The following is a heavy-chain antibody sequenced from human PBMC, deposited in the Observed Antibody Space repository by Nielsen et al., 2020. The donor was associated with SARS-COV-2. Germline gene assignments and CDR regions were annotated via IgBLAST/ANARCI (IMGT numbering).Heavy chain of an antibody. V-gene: IGHV3-9*01. CDR1: GFTFDDYA. D-gene: IGHD6-19*01. Sequence: GGSLRLSCAASGFTFDDYAMHWVRQAPGKGLEWVSGISWNSGSIGYADSVKGRFTISRDNAKNSLYLQMNSLRDEDTALYYCAKDGHSSGWYGAPDYWGQGTLVTVSS. CDR3: AKDGHSSGWYGAPDY. J-gene: IGHJ4*02. CDR2: ISWNSGSI.